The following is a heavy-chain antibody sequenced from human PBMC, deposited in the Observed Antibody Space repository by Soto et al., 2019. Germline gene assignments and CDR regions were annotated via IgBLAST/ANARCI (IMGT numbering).Heavy chain of an antibody. J-gene: IGHJ4*02. CDR2: IYYSGLT. Sequence: SETLSLTCTVSGGSMSSGGYYWSWIRQHPGKGLEWIGYIYYSGLTDYNPSLKSRLTISVDKSKNEFYLKMRSVTAADTAVYYCARDGGSYGHFDYWGQGILVTVSS. CDR1: GGSMSSGGYY. V-gene: IGHV4-31*03. CDR3: ARDGGSYGHFDY. D-gene: IGHD2-15*01.